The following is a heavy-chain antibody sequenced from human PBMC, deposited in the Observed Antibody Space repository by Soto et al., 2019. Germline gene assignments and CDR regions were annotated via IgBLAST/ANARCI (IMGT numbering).Heavy chain of an antibody. J-gene: IGHJ4*02. CDR2: MYYSGST. Sequence: PSETLSLTCTASGGSISSSNYFWGWIRQPPGKGLEWIGSMYYSGSTYYNPSLKSRVTISVDTSKNQFSLKLSSVTAADTAVYYCARRWGGSLDYWGQGTLVTVSS. CDR3: ARRWGGSLDY. CDR1: GGSISSSNYF. V-gene: IGHV4-39*07. D-gene: IGHD1-26*01.